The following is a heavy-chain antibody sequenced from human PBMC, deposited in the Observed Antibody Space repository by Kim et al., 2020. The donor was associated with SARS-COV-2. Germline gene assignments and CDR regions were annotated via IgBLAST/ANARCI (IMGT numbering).Heavy chain of an antibody. CDR2: VFNSERS. V-gene: IGHV4-59*08. Sequence: SETLSLTCSVSGGSISSFYWSWIRQPPGRGLEWIGYVFNSERSNSNHSLKSRVTMSIDTSKNQISLNLDSVTAADTAVYYCARHMVTPSVVFDLWGQGTTVTVSS. D-gene: IGHD3-10*01. CDR3: ARHMVTPSVVFDL. CDR1: GGSISSFY. J-gene: IGHJ3*01.